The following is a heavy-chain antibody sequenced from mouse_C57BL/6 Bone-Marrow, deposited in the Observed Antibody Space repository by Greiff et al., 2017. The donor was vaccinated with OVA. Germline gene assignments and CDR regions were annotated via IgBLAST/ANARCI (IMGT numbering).Heavy chain of an antibody. Sequence: QVQLKESGPGLVQPSQSLSITCTVSGFSLTSYGVHWVRQSPGKGLEWLGVIWSGGSTDYNAAFISRLSISKDNSKSQVFFKMNSLQADDTAIYYCARTPSYYYGSSPLAMDYWGQGTSVTVSS. CDR1: GFSLTSYG. D-gene: IGHD1-1*01. CDR2: IWSGGST. V-gene: IGHV2-2*01. CDR3: ARTPSYYYGSSPLAMDY. J-gene: IGHJ4*01.